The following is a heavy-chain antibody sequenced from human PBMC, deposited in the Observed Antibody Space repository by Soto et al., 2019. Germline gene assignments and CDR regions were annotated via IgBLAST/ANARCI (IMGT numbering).Heavy chain of an antibody. J-gene: IGHJ4*02. CDR1: GYTFTSFY. D-gene: IGHD2-21*01. CDR2: INPNGGST. CDR3: ARGLTSGDH. V-gene: IGHV1-46*01. Sequence: QVQLVQSGAEVKNPGASVKVSCKASGYTFTSFYIHWVRQAPGQGLEWMSIINPNGGSTNYAQKIQGRGTLTRDTSTHTVYMAVSSLRSEDTAVYSCARGLTSGDHWGQGTLVTVSS.